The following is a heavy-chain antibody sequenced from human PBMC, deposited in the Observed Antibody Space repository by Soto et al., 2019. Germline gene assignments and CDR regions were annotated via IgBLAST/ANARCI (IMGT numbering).Heavy chain of an antibody. V-gene: IGHV1-69*13. J-gene: IGHJ6*02. Sequence: VASVKVSCKASGGTFSSYALSWVRQAPGQGLEWMGGIIPIFGTANYAQKFQGRVTITADESTSTAYMELSSLRSEDTAVYYCARDISDILTVNSQPYYYYGMDVWGQGTTVTVSS. D-gene: IGHD3-9*01. CDR2: IIPIFGTA. CDR1: GGTFSSYA. CDR3: ARDISDILTVNSQPYYYYGMDV.